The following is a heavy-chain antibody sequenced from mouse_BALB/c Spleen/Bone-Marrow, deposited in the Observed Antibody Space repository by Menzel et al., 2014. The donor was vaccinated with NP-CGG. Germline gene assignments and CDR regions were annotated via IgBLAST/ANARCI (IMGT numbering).Heavy chain of an antibody. CDR1: GYIFTSYT. J-gene: IGHJ3*01. CDR3: ARYWFAY. Sequence: VMLVESAAELARPGASVKMSCKASGYIFTSYTVHWVKQRPGQGLEWIGYINPSSGYTEYNQKFKDKTTLTADKSSSTAYMQLSSLTSEDSAVYFCARYWFAYWGQETLVTVSA. V-gene: IGHV1-4*02. CDR2: INPSSGYT.